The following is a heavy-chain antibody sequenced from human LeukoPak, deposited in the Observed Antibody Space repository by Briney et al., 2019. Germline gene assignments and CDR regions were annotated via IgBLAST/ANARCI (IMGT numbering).Heavy chain of an antibody. CDR2: ISAYNGNT. V-gene: IGHV1-18*01. J-gene: IGHJ5*02. CDR1: GYTFTSYG. CDR3: ARDHEWLVPNWFDP. Sequence: AASVKVSCKASGYTFTSYGISWVRQAPGQGLEWMGWISAYNGNTNYAQKLQGRVTMTTDTSTSTAYMELRSLRSDDTAVYYCARDHEWLVPNWFDPWGQGTLVTVSS. D-gene: IGHD6-19*01.